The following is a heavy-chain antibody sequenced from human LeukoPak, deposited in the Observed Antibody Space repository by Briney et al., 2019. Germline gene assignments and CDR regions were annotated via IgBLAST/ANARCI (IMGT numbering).Heavy chain of an antibody. V-gene: IGHV3-74*01. Sequence: PGGSLRLSCAASGFTFSSYGMHWVRQAPGKGLVCVSRINSDGTSTVYADSVKGRFTISRDNAKNTVYLQMSGLGVDDTAVYYCARDNYYSIDYWGQGTLVTVSS. CDR3: ARDNYYSIDY. J-gene: IGHJ4*02. CDR2: INSDGTST. D-gene: IGHD1-26*01. CDR1: GFTFSSYG.